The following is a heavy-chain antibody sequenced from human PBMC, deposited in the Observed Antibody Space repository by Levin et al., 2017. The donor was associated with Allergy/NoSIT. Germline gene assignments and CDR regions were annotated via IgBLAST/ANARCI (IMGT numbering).Heavy chain of an antibody. V-gene: IGHV3-33*01. CDR1: GFSFKSYG. CDR3: ARIPGSPTQWEVVNDAFDI. CDR2: IWHDGSQK. D-gene: IGHD1-26*01. Sequence: RTGGSLRLSCAASGFSFKSYGIHWVRQVPGKGLEWVGFIWHDGSQKDYAESVKGRFTISRDNAQNMLFLQMNSLTVEDTAVYHCARIPGSPTQWEVVNDAFDIWGRGTTVTVSS. J-gene: IGHJ3*02.